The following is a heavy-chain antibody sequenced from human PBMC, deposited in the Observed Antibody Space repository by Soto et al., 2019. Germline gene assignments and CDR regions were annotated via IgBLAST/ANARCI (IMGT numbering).Heavy chain of an antibody. Sequence: GGSLRLSCAVSGFTFSSYPMTWVRQAPGKGLEWVSVISGGGDITYYADSVKGRFSISRDNSKNTLYLQINNLRAEDTAVYYCAKVLCSATSCGNDYWGQGT. CDR2: ISGGGDIT. V-gene: IGHV3-23*01. CDR1: GFTFSSYP. CDR3: AKVLCSATSCGNDY. D-gene: IGHD2-2*01. J-gene: IGHJ4*02.